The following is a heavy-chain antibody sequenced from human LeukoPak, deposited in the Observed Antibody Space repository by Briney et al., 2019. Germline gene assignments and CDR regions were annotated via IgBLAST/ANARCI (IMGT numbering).Heavy chain of an antibody. CDR3: ARGDGVLATIGTGSSFFDL. CDR1: GFTFSSFW. CDR2: IHHSGSF. Sequence: GSLRLSCAASGFTFSSFWMSWIRQPPGKGLEWIGEIHHSGSFKYSPSLKTRVTLSLDTSNNQFFLKLKSVTAADTAVYYCARGDGVLATIGTGSSFFDLWGRGTLVTVSS. J-gene: IGHJ2*01. V-gene: IGHV4-34*01. D-gene: IGHD5-24*01.